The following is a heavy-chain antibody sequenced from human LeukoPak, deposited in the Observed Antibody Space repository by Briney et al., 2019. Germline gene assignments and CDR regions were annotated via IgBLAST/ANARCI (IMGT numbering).Heavy chain of an antibody. J-gene: IGHJ5*02. D-gene: IGHD3-10*01. CDR3: ARGTGYWRFGELNWFDP. Sequence: SETLSLTCTVSGGSISSYSYYWGWIRQPPGKGLEWIGSMYHNGSTYYNPSLKSRVTISVDTSKNQFSLKLSSVTAADTAVYYCARGTGYWRFGELNWFDPWGQGTLVTVSS. CDR2: MYHNGST. V-gene: IGHV4-39*07. CDR1: GGSISSYSYY.